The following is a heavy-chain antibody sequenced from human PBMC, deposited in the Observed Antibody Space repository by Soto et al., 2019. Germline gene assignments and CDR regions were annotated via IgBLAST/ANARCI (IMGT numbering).Heavy chain of an antibody. Sequence: SETLSLTRNLSGGSISSGGYYWSWIRQHPGKGLEWIGYIYYSGSTYYNPSLKSRVTISVDTSKNQFSLKLSSVTAADTAVYYCARNVLLWFGELSYYYYYYMDVWGKGTTVT. J-gene: IGHJ6*03. V-gene: IGHV4-31*03. CDR2: IYYSGST. CDR3: ARNVLLWFGELSYYYYYYMDV. CDR1: GGSISSGGYY. D-gene: IGHD3-10*01.